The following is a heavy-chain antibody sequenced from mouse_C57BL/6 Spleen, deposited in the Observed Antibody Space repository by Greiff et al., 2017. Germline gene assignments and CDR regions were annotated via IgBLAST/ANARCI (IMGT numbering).Heavy chain of an antibody. CDR1: GYTFTSYW. Sequence: QVQLHQPGAELVRPGSSVKLSCKASGYTFTSYWMHWVKQRPIQGLEWIGNIDPSDSETHYNQKFKDKATLTVDKSSSTAYMQLSSLTSEDSAVYYCARHYGSSNWYFDVWGTGTTVTVSS. J-gene: IGHJ1*03. D-gene: IGHD1-1*01. V-gene: IGHV1-52*01. CDR2: IDPSDSET. CDR3: ARHYGSSNWYFDV.